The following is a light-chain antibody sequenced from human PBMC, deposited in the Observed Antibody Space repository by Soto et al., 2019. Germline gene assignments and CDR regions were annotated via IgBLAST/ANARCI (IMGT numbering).Light chain of an antibody. J-gene: IGKJ2*01. CDR2: AAS. V-gene: IGKV1-39*01. Sequence: DIHMTQSPSSLSASVGDRVTITCRASQSISSYVTWYQQKSGQAPKLLIYAASSLRSGVPSRFSGTGAGTDFTLTITSLQPEDGARDHCQQSYSTPPTFGQGTKLEIK. CDR3: QQSYSTPPT. CDR1: QSISSY.